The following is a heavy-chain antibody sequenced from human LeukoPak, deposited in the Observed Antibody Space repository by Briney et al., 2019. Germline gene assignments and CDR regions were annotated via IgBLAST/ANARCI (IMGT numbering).Heavy chain of an antibody. CDR3: ARGGTFVSDY. CDR1: GFTVRRVG. Sequence: GRSLRRACAASGFTVRRVGLGGVRQVPGNGLEWVANINQDGADKYYVDSMKGRFTVSRDNANNSLYLQMDSLRAQDTAVYYCARGGTFVSDYWGQGTLVTVPS. J-gene: IGHJ4*02. D-gene: IGHD1-1*01. V-gene: IGHV3-7*01. CDR2: INQDGADK.